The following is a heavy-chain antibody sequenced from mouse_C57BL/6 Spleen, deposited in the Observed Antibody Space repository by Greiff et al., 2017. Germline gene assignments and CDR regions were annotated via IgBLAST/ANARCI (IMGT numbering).Heavy chain of an antibody. CDR1: GYTFTDYN. J-gene: IGHJ3*01. CDR3: ARWQDAWFAY. D-gene: IGHD6-1*01. V-gene: IGHV1-18*01. CDR2: INPNNGGT. Sequence: EVKLQESGPELVKPGASVKIPCKASGYTFTDYNMDWVKQSHGKSLEWIGDINPNNGGTIYNQKFKGKATLTVDKSSSTAYMELRSLTSEDTAVYYCARWQDAWFAYWGQGTLVTVSA.